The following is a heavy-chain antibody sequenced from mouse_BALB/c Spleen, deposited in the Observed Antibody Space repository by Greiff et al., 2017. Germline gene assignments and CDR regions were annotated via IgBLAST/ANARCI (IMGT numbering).Heavy chain of an antibody. CDR2: IDPANGNT. J-gene: IGHJ4*01. V-gene: IGHV14-3*02. CDR3: ARGGNDYRYAMDY. CDR1: GFNIKDTY. D-gene: IGHD2-14*01. Sequence: VQLQQSGAELVKPGASVKLSCTASGFNIKDTYMHWVKQRPEQGLEWIGRIDPANGNTKYDPKFQGKATITADTSSNTAYLQLSSLTSEDTAVYYCARGGNDYRYAMDYWGQGTSVTVSS.